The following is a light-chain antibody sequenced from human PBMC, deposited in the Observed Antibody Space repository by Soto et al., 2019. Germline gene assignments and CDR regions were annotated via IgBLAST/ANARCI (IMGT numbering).Light chain of an antibody. Sequence: EIVLTQSPATLSLSPGERATLSCRASQSVSSYLAWYQQKPGQAPRLLIYDASNRATGIPARFSGSGSGTDFTLTISSLEPEDFAVYYCQQRSNWPPQTFGQGTKVDI. CDR1: QSVSSY. J-gene: IGKJ1*01. CDR3: QQRSNWPPQT. V-gene: IGKV3-11*01. CDR2: DAS.